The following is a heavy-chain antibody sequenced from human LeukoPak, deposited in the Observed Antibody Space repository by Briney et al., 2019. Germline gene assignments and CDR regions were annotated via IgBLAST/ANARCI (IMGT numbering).Heavy chain of an antibody. CDR2: INHSGST. CDR3: ARNDYSNYFDY. J-gene: IGHJ4*02. CDR1: GGSFSGYY. V-gene: IGHV4-34*01. D-gene: IGHD4-11*01. Sequence: SETLSLTCAVYGGSFSGYYWSWIRQPPGKGLEWIGEINHSGSTNYNPSLKSRVTISVDTSKNQFSLKLSSVTAADTAVYYCARNDYSNYFDYWGQGTLVTVSS.